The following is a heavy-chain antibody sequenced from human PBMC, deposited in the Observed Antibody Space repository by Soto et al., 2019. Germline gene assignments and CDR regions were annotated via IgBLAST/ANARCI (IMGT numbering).Heavy chain of an antibody. V-gene: IGHV1-18*01. Sequence: ASVKVSCKASGYTFTSYGISWVRQAPGQGLEWMGWISAYNGNTNYAQKLQGRVTMTTDTSTSTAYMELRSLRSDDTAVYYCARVVVPAATSQYYYYYYMDVWGKGTTVTVSS. D-gene: IGHD2-2*01. CDR2: ISAYNGNT. J-gene: IGHJ6*03. CDR3: ARVVVPAATSQYYYYYYMDV. CDR1: GYTFTSYG.